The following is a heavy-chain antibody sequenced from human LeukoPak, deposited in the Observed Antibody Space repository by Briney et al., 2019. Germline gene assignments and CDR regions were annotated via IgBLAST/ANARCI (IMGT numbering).Heavy chain of an antibody. CDR1: GGSISSSSYY. CDR3: ARVRQWELRRNAFDI. J-gene: IGHJ3*02. V-gene: IGHV4-39*07. Sequence: SETLSLTCTVSGGSISSSSYYWGWIRQPPGKGLEWIGSIYYSGSTYYNPSLKSRVTISVDTSKNQFSLKLSSVTAADTAVYYCARVRQWELRRNAFDIWGQGTVVSVSS. CDR2: IYYSGST. D-gene: IGHD1-26*01.